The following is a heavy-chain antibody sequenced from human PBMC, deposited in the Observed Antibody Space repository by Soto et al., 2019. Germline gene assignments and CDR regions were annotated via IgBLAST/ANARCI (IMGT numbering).Heavy chain of an antibody. CDR1: GFAFRNYA. J-gene: IGHJ5*01. CDR3: AKESLTTFNNWFDS. V-gene: IGHV3-23*01. Sequence: GGSLRLSCAASGFAFRNYAMNWVRQAPGKGLEWVSGISGSGGGTYYADSVKGRFTISRDNSKTRLYPQMSSLRADDTAVYYCAKESLTTFNNWFDSWGQGTLVTVSS. CDR2: ISGSGGGT.